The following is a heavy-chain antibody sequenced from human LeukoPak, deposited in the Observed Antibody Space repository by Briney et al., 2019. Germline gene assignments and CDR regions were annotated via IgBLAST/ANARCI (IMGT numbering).Heavy chain of an antibody. CDR1: GFTFSHYY. J-gene: IGHJ4*02. Sequence: GGSLRLSCAISGFTFSHYYMTWIRQAPGKGLEWVSYISSSASTTYYADSVKGRFTISRDNAKNSLYLQMNSLRAEDTAVYYCARVLVVGYYFDYWGQGTLVTVSS. CDR3: ARVLVVGYYFDY. D-gene: IGHD2-21*01. V-gene: IGHV3-11*04. CDR2: ISSSASTT.